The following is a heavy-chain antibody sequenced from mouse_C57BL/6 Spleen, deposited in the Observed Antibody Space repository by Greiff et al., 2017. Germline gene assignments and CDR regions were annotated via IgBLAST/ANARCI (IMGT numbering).Heavy chain of an antibody. Sequence: VQLKQSGAELVRPGASVKLSCTASGFNINDDYMHWVKQRPEQGLEWIGWIYPENGDTEYASKFQGKATITADTSSNTAYLQLSSLTSEDTAGYYGTTSRWFAYWGQGTLVTVSA. CDR3: TTSRWFAY. CDR1: GFNINDDY. CDR2: IYPENGDT. V-gene: IGHV14-4*01. J-gene: IGHJ3*01.